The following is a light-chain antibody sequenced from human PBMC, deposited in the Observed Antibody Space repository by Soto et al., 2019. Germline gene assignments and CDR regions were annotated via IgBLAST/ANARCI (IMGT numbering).Light chain of an antibody. CDR3: QQSYSTPIT. CDR1: QSISSY. Sequence: DIQMTQAPSSLSASVGEVGAITCLAIQSISSYLNWYQQKPGKAPKLLIYAASSLQSGVPSRFSGSGSGTDFTLTISSLQPEDFATYYCQQSYSTPITFGQGTRLEIK. J-gene: IGKJ5*01. CDR2: AAS. V-gene: IGKV1-39*01.